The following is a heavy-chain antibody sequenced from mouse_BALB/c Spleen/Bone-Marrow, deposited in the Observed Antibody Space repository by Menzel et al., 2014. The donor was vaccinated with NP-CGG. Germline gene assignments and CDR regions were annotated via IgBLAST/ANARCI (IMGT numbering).Heavy chain of an antibody. D-gene: IGHD1-1*01. CDR2: IYPGSGST. J-gene: IGHJ4*01. CDR3: ARDYYGSSGAMDY. Sequence: LVESGPEPVKPGASVKMSCKASGYTFTDYVISWVKQRTGQGLEWIGEIYPGSGSTYYNEKFKGKATLTADKSSNTAYMQLSSLTSEDSAVYFCARDYYGSSGAMDYWGQGTSVTVSS. V-gene: IGHV1-77*01. CDR1: GYTFTDYV.